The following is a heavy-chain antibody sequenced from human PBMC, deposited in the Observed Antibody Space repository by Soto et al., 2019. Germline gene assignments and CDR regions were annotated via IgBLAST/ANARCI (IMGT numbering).Heavy chain of an antibody. V-gene: IGHV4-30-4*01. D-gene: IGHD4-17*01. CDR1: GGSISSGDYY. CDR2: IYYRGST. J-gene: IGHJ6*02. Sequence: SETLSLTCTVSGGSISSGDYYWSWIRQPPGKGLEWIGYIYYRGSTYYNPSLKSRVTISVDTSKNQFSLKLSSVTAADTAVYYCASHYGDYGSYYYYGMDVWGQGTTVTVSS. CDR3: ASHYGDYGSYYYYGMDV.